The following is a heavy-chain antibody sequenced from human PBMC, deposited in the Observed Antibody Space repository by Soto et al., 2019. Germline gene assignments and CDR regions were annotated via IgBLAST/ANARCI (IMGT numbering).Heavy chain of an antibody. CDR3: ARRYSSSWPGYSSGWYAYWFDY. CDR2: IYPGDSDT. D-gene: IGHD6-19*01. V-gene: IGHV5-51*01. CDR1: GYSFTSYW. J-gene: IGHJ4*02. Sequence: GESLKISCKGSGYSFTSYWIGWVRQMPGKGLEWMGIIYPGDSDTRYSPSFQGQVTISADKSISTAYLQWSSLKASDTAMYYCARRYSSSWPGYSSGWYAYWFDYWGQGTLVTVSS.